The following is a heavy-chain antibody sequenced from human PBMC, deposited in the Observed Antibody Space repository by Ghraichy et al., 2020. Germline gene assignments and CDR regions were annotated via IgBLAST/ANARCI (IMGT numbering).Heavy chain of an antibody. D-gene: IGHD6-13*01. V-gene: IGHV3-23*01. Sequence: GGSLRLSCAASGFTFTGYAMNWVRQAPGKGLEWVSAISGSGASASSADSVKGRFTNSRDNSKNTRFLQMNNLRVEDAAIYYGAKATRGYTRSLADYWGQGALV. CDR3: AKATRGYTRSLADY. CDR1: GFTFTGYA. J-gene: IGHJ4*02. CDR2: ISGSGASA.